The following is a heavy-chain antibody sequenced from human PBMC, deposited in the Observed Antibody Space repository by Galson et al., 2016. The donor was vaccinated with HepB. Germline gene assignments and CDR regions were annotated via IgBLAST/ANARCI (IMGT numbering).Heavy chain of an antibody. CDR3: GATNTAMVMYYYSYGMDV. V-gene: IGHV1-58*01. Sequence: SVKVSCKASGFTFSSSAVQWVRQARGQRLEWIGWIVVGSGNTKYAQQFQERLTITRDMSTSTAYMELGSLRPEDTAVYYCGATNTAMVMYYYSYGMDVWGQGTTVTVSS. J-gene: IGHJ6*02. CDR2: IVVGSGNT. D-gene: IGHD5-18*01. CDR1: GFTFSSSA.